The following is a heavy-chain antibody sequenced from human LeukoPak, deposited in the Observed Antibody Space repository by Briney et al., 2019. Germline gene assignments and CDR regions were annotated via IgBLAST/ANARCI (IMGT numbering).Heavy chain of an antibody. CDR1: GYTFTGHY. CDR2: INPNTGGT. J-gene: IGHJ5*02. CDR3: ARETYGDYWMGWFDP. V-gene: IGHV1-2*02. Sequence: GASVKVSCKASGYTFTGHYMRWVRQAPGQGLEWMGWINPNTGGTNYAQQFQGRVTMTRDTSINTAYMELSSLRSDDTAVYFCARETYGDYWMGWFDPWGQGTLVTVSS. D-gene: IGHD4-17*01.